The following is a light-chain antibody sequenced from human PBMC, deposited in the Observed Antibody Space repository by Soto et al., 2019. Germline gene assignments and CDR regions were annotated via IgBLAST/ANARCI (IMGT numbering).Light chain of an antibody. CDR1: SSDVGGYND. J-gene: IGLJ1*01. V-gene: IGLV2-8*01. Sequence: QSVPTPPPSASGSPGQSVAISCTGTSSDVGGYNDVSWYQQHPGKAPKLMIYEVNKRPSGVPDRFSGSKSGNTASLTVSGLQAEDEADYYCSSYAGSSNVFGTGTKVTVL. CDR2: EVN. CDR3: SSYAGSSNV.